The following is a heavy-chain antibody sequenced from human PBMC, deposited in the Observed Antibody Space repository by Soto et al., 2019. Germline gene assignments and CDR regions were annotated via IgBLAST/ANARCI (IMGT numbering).Heavy chain of an antibody. CDR1: GFTFSSYW. D-gene: IGHD4-17*01. V-gene: IGHV3-7*05. CDR3: ARDYGDYVTVDWYFDL. Sequence: GGSLRLSCAASGFTFSSYWMSWVRQAPGKGLEWVANIKQDGSEKYYVDSVKGRFTISRDNAKNSLYLQMNSLRAEDTAVYYCARDYGDYVTVDWYFDLWGRGTLVTVSS. CDR2: IKQDGSEK. J-gene: IGHJ2*01.